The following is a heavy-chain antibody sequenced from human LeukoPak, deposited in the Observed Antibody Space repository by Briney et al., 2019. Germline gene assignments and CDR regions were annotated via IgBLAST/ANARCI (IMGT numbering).Heavy chain of an antibody. Sequence: ASVKVSCKASGYTFTGYDMYWVRQAPGQGLEWMGWINPNSGDTSYAQKFQGRVTMTRDTSISTAYMELSRLRSDDTAVYYCARERVVRDAFDIWGQGTMVTVSS. J-gene: IGHJ3*02. CDR2: INPNSGDT. CDR3: ARERVVRDAFDI. D-gene: IGHD2-2*01. CDR1: GYTFTGYD. V-gene: IGHV1-2*02.